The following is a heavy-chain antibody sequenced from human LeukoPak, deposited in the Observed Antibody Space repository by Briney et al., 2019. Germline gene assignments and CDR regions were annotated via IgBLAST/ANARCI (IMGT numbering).Heavy chain of an antibody. CDR3: ASRDYRRTLDY. V-gene: IGHV4-34*01. D-gene: IGHD5-12*01. CDR1: GGSFSSYY. Sequence: SETLSLTCAVYGGSFSSYYRSWIRQPPGKGLEWIGEINHSGSTNYNPSLKSRVTISVDTSKNQFSLKLSSVTAADTAVYYCASRDYRRTLDYWGQGTLVTVSS. J-gene: IGHJ4*02. CDR2: INHSGST.